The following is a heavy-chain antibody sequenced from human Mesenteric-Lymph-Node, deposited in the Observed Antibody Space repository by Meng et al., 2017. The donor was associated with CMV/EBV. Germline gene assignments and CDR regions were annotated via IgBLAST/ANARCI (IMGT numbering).Heavy chain of an antibody. Sequence: SWAASGFTFSSFSMSWVRQAPGKGLEWVSSITGDSHIYYADSLKGRFTISRDNAKNSLYLQMNSLRAEDTAVYYCARDPGGIGAWFDSWGQGTLVTVSS. V-gene: IGHV3-21*01. CDR3: ARDPGGIGAWFDS. J-gene: IGHJ5*01. CDR1: GFTFSSFS. CDR2: ITGDSHI. D-gene: IGHD3-16*01.